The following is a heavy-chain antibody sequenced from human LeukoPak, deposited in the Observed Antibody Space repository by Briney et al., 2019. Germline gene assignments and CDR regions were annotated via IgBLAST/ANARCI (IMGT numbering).Heavy chain of an antibody. Sequence: GGSLRLSCAASGFTFSSYGMHWVRQAPGKGLEWVAVISYEGSNKYYADSVKGRFTISRDNAKNTLYLQMNSLRAEHTAVYYCAKDKDFWSGYYRGVPYFYGLDVWGQGTTVTVSS. CDR3: AKDKDFWSGYYRGVPYFYGLDV. J-gene: IGHJ6*02. D-gene: IGHD3-3*01. V-gene: IGHV3-30*18. CDR2: ISYEGSNK. CDR1: GFTFSSYG.